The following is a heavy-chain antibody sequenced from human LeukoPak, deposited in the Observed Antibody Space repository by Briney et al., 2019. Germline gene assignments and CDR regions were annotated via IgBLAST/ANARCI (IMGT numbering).Heavy chain of an antibody. D-gene: IGHD3-9*01. CDR1: GDSISSGGNY. J-gene: IGHJ4*02. V-gene: IGHV4-30-2*06. CDR2: IHHSGNH. CDR3: ARHGDYDILTGYSYYFDH. Sequence: SQTLSLTCTVSGDSISSGGNYWSWIRQSPGKGLEWIGYIHHSGNHYNNPSLTSRVTISVDRTKNQFSLNLTSVTAADTAVYYCARHGDYDILTGYSYYFDHWGQGTLVTVSS.